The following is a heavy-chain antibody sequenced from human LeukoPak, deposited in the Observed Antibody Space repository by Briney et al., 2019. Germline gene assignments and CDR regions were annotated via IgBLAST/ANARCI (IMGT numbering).Heavy chain of an antibody. CDR2: ISSSSSYI. V-gene: IGHV3-21*01. CDR1: GFTFSSYS. CDR3: ARVGSGYYLSDMNY. Sequence: GGSLRLSCAASGFTFSSYSMNWVRQAPGKGLEWVSSISSSSSYIYYADSVKGRFTISRDNAKNSLYLHMNSLRAEGTAVYYCARVGSGYYLSDMNYWGQGTLVTVSS. J-gene: IGHJ4*02. D-gene: IGHD3-3*01.